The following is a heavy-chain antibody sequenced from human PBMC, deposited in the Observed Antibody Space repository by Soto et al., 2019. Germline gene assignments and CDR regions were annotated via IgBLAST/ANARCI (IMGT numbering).Heavy chain of an antibody. D-gene: IGHD3-3*01. V-gene: IGHV5-51*01. Sequence: PGESLKISCKGSGYSFTSYWIGWVRQMPGKGLEWMGIIYPGDSDTRYSPSFQGQVTISADKSISTAHLQWSSLKASDTAMYYCARTYYDFWSGQHYYYYGMDVWGQGTTVTVSS. CDR3: ARTYYDFWSGQHYYYYGMDV. CDR1: GYSFTSYW. J-gene: IGHJ6*02. CDR2: IYPGDSDT.